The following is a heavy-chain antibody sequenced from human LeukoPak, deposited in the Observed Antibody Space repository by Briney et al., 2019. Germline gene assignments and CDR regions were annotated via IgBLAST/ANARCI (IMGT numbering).Heavy chain of an antibody. V-gene: IGHV3-7*01. Sequence: PGGSLRLSWAASGFTFSSYWMTWVRQAPGKGLEWVANIKLDVSETYYVDSVRGRFTISRDNTKNSLYLQMDSLRAEDTAVYYCARKGNAFDFWGQGTMVTVSS. CDR2: IKLDVSET. D-gene: IGHD3-10*01. CDR3: ARKGNAFDF. CDR1: GFTFSSYW. J-gene: IGHJ3*01.